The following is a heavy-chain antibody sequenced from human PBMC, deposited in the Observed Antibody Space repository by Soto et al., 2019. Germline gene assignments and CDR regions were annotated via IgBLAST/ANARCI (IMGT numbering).Heavy chain of an antibody. V-gene: IGHV3-21*01. CDR2: IGRRSDI. D-gene: IGHD2-21*02. CDR3: AREETAWPLAYGLDV. Sequence: WGSLRLSCEASGFLFITYSMHWVRQAPGKGLEWVSSIGRRSDIYYADSVKGRFTISRDNAKNSVSLQMNSLRDEDTAVYYCAREETAWPLAYGLDVWGQGTTVTVS. CDR1: GFLFITYS. J-gene: IGHJ6*02.